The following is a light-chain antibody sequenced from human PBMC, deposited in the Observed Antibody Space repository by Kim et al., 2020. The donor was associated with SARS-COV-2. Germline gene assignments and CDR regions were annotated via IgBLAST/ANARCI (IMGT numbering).Light chain of an antibody. V-gene: IGLV1-47*01. CDR3: AAWDDSLGGRV. CDR1: SSNIVSNY. Sequence: QSVLTQPPSASGTPGQRVTISCSGSSSNIVSNYVYWYQQLPGTAPKVLIYKNNERPSGVPDRFSGSKSGTSASLAISGLRSEDEADYYCAAWDDSLGGRVFGGGTKLTVL. CDR2: KNN. J-gene: IGLJ3*02.